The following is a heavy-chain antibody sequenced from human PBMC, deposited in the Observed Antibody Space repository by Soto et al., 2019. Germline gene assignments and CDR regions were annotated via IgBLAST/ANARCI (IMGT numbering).Heavy chain of an antibody. D-gene: IGHD2-15*01. CDR2: IYYSGST. J-gene: IGHJ5*02. CDR3: ARDNIADIVVVPGHRWFDP. Sequence: TLSLTCTVSGGSISSGGYYWSWIRQHPGKGLEWIGYIYYSGSTYYNPSLKSRVTISVDTSKNQFSLKLSSVTAADTAVYYCARDNIADIVVVPGHRWFDPWGQGTLVTVSS. V-gene: IGHV4-31*03. CDR1: GGSISSGGYY.